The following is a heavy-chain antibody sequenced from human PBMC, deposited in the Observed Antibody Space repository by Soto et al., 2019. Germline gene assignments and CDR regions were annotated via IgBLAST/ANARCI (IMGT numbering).Heavy chain of an antibody. Sequence: ASVKVSCKASGYTFTSYSIHWVRQAPGQRLESMGWITASTDNTRYSQKFQGRVTITRDTSASTVYMELRSLRSEDRAVYYCARGRVAATGGYYFDYWG. V-gene: IGHV1-3*01. CDR2: ITASTDNT. J-gene: IGHJ4*01. CDR3: ARGRVAATGGYYFDY. CDR1: GYTFTSYS. D-gene: IGHD1-26*01.